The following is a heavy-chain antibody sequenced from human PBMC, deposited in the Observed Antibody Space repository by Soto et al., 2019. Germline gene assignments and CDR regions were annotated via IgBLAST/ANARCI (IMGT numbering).Heavy chain of an antibody. CDR1: GYTFTRYG. CDR3: ARVDGDFRYYFDY. CDR2: ISAYNGNT. V-gene: IGHV1-18*01. J-gene: IGHJ4*02. D-gene: IGHD4-17*01. Sequence: GGAGKGSCQGSGYTFTRYGISWGGQAPGQGLEWMGWISAYNGNTNYAQKLQGRVTMTTDTSTSTAYMELRSLRSDDTAVYYCARVDGDFRYYFDYWGQGTLVTVSS.